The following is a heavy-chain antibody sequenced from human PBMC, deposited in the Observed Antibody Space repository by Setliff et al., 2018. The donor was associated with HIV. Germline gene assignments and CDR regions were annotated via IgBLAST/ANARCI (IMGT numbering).Heavy chain of an antibody. J-gene: IGHJ6*02. CDR1: GGSVSSGGYY. CDR2: IYISGTT. D-gene: IGHD1-26*01. CDR3: ARRSIVGSTRGYYYYALDV. V-gene: IGHV4-61*08. Sequence: SETLSLTCTVSGGSVSSGGYYWSWIRQHPGKGLEWIGYIYISGTTNYNPSLKGRVTMFLDTSKNQFSLKLTSVTAADTAVYYCARRSIVGSTRGYYYYALDVWGQGTTVTVSS.